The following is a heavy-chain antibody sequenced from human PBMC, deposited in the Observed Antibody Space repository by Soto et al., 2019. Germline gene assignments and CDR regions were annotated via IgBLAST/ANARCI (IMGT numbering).Heavy chain of an antibody. J-gene: IGHJ4*02. CDR2: INPSDGGT. D-gene: IGHD5-12*01. V-gene: IGHV1-46*01. CDR1: GYTFPTYN. CDR3: ARVAHQSLDY. Sequence: GASGEVSCKTSGYTFPTYNIHRVRQAPGQGLEWWGIINPSDGGTGYAQKFQGRVTMTRDTSTSTVYMDTSSLRSEDTAVYYCARVAHQSLDYWGLGTLVTVS.